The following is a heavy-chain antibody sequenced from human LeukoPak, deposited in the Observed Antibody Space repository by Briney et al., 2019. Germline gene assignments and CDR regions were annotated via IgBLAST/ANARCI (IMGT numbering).Heavy chain of an antibody. CDR2: IKQDGSEK. CDR1: GFTFSSYW. J-gene: IGHJ4*02. CDR3: ARVGGYCSSTSCYDSDYFDY. V-gene: IGHV3-7*01. D-gene: IGHD2-2*01. Sequence: GGSLRLSCAASGFTFSSYWMSWVRQAPGKGLEWVANIKQDGSEKYYVDSVKGRFTISRDNAKNSLYLQMNSLRAEDTAVYYCARVGGYCSSTSCYDSDYFDYWGQGTLVTVSS.